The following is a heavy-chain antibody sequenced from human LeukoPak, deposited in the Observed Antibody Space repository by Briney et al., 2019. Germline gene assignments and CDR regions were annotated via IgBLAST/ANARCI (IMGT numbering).Heavy chain of an antibody. Sequence: PSETLSLTCTVSGGSISSGSYYWSWIRQPAGKGLEWIGRIYTSGSTNYNPSLKSRVTISVDTSKNQFSLKLSSVTAADTAVYYCARDDRGSGSTFDYWGQGTLVTVSS. CDR3: ARDDRGSGSTFDY. J-gene: IGHJ4*02. CDR1: GGSISSGSYY. V-gene: IGHV4-61*02. CDR2: IYTSGST. D-gene: IGHD3-10*01.